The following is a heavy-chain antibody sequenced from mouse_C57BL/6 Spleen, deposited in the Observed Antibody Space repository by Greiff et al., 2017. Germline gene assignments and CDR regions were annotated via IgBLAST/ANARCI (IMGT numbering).Heavy chain of an antibody. CDR3: AREGVYYDYAKAY. J-gene: IGHJ3*01. CDR2: IHPNSGST. CDR1: GYTFTSYW. Sequence: QVQLQQPGAELVKPGASVKLSCKASGYTFTSYWMHWVKQRPGQGLEWIGMIHPNSGSTNYNEKFKSKATLTVDKSSSTAYMQLSSLTSEDSAVYYCAREGVYYDYAKAYWGQGTLVTVSA. D-gene: IGHD2-4*01. V-gene: IGHV1-64*01.